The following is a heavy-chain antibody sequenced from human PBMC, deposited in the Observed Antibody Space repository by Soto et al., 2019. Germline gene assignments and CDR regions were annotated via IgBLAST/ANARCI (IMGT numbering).Heavy chain of an antibody. J-gene: IGHJ3*02. V-gene: IGHV1-2*04. CDR2: INPNSGGT. CDR3: ARDKSGSPDANDAFDI. Sequence: ASVNVSCKASGYTFTGYYMHWVRQAPGQGLEWMGWINPNSGGTNYAQKFQGWVTMTRDTSISTAYMELSRLRSDDTAVYYCARDKSGSPDANDAFDIWGQGTMVTVSS. D-gene: IGHD1-26*01. CDR1: GYTFTGYY.